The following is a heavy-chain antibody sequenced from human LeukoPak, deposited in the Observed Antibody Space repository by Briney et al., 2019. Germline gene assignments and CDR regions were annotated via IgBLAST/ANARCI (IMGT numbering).Heavy chain of an antibody. CDR3: ASYGSGSYSYVSY. D-gene: IGHD3-10*01. Sequence: PSETLSLTCTVSGGSISSYYWSWIRQPPGKGLEWIGYIYYSGSTNYNPSLKSRVTISVDTSKNQFSLKLSSVTAADTAVYYCASYGSGSYSYVSYWGQGTLVTVSS. CDR2: IYYSGST. J-gene: IGHJ4*02. V-gene: IGHV4-59*01. CDR1: GGSISSYY.